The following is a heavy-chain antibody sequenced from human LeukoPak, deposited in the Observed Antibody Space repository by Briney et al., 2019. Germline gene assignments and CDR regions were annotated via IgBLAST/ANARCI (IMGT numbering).Heavy chain of an antibody. J-gene: IGHJ6*02. CDR3: ARDYDYYYYGMDV. D-gene: IGHD3-16*01. V-gene: IGHV3-30-3*01. CDR2: ISYDGSNK. CDR1: GFTFTSYA. Sequence: GGSLRLSCAASGFTFTSYAMSWVRQAPGKGLEWVAVISYDGSNKYYADSVKGRFTISRDNAKNSLYLQMNSLRAEDTAVYYCARDYDYYYYGMDVWGQGTTVTVSS.